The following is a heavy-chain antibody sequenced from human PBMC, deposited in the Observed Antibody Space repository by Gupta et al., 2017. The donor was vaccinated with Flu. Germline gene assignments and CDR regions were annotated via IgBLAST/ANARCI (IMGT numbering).Heavy chain of an antibody. D-gene: IGHD2-2*03. CDR1: GVSFSGYY. CDR2: INHSGST. V-gene: IGHV4-34*01. Sequence: QVQLQQWGAGLLKPSETLSLTCAVYGVSFSGYYWSWIRQPPGKGLEWIGEINHSGSTNYNPSLKSRVTISVDTSKNQFSLKLSSVTAADTAVYYCARVGYCSSTSCRYAFDIWGQGTMVTVSS. CDR3: ARVGYCSSTSCRYAFDI. J-gene: IGHJ3*02.